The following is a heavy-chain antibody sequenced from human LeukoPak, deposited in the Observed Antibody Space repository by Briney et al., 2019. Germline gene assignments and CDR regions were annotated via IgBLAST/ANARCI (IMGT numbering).Heavy chain of an antibody. CDR2: FDPEDGET. CDR1: GYTLTELS. J-gene: IGHJ2*01. CDR3: ATASYWYFDL. Sequence: ASVKVSCKVSGYTLTELSMHWVRQAPGKGLEGMGGFDPEDGETIYAQKFQGRVTMNEDTSTDTAYMELSSLRSEDTAVYYCATASYWYFDLWGRGTLVTVSS. V-gene: IGHV1-24*01.